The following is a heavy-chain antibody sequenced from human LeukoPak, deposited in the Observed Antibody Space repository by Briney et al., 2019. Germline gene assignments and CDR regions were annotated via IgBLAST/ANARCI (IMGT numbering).Heavy chain of an antibody. J-gene: IGHJ4*02. Sequence: GGSLRLSCAASGFAFSRYSMNWVRQAPGKGLEWVLSISSSSGYIYYADSVKGRFTISRENAKNSLYLQMNSLRAEDTAVYYCAREIVSSTCFDYWGQGALVTVSS. CDR1: GFAFSRYS. V-gene: IGHV3-21*01. CDR3: AREIVSSTCFDY. CDR2: ISSSSGYI. D-gene: IGHD2-2*01.